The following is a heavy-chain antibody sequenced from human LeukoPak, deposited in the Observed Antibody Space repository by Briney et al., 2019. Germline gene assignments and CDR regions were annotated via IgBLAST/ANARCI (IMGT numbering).Heavy chain of an antibody. J-gene: IGHJ6*03. CDR3: ARAEYYDSSGYYYRGYMDV. CDR1: GGTFTSYA. V-gene: IGHV1-69*05. D-gene: IGHD3-22*01. CDR2: IIPIFGTA. Sequence: ASVKVSCKASGGTFTSYAISWVRQAPGQGLEWMGGIIPIFGTANYAQKFQGRVTITTDESTSTAYMELSSLRSEDTAVYDCARAEYYDSSGYYYRGYMDVWGKGTTVTVSS.